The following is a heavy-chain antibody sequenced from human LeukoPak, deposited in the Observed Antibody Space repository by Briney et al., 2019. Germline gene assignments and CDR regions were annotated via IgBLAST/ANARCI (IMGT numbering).Heavy chain of an antibody. D-gene: IGHD3-22*01. CDR1: GGTFSSYA. J-gene: IGHJ5*02. Sequence: ASVKVSCKASGGTFSSYAISWVRQAPGQGLEWMGRIIPIFGTANYAQKFQGRVTITTDESTSTAYMELSSLRSEDTAVYYCARESKHHYYDSSGYYVPWGQGALVTVSS. V-gene: IGHV1-69*05. CDR2: IIPIFGTA. CDR3: ARESKHHYYDSSGYYVP.